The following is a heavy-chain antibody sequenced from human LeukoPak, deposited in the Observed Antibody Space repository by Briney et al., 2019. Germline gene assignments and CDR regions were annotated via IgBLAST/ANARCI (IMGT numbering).Heavy chain of an antibody. CDR1: GFNFDDYA. V-gene: IGHV3-9*01. J-gene: IGHJ5*02. CDR3: AILGSSSFA. CDR2: TSWNSGSR. D-gene: IGHD6-6*01. Sequence: TGGSLRLSCAASGFNFDDYAMHWGRQAPGKGLEWVSGTSWNSGSRGYADSVKGRFTISRDNAKNSLYLQMTSLRAEETALYYCAILGSSSFAWGQGTLVTVSP.